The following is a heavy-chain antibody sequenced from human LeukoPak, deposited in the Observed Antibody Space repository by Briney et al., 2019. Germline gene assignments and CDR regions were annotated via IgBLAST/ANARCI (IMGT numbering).Heavy chain of an antibody. D-gene: IGHD6-13*01. CDR1: GFTFSSYG. Sequence: GGSLRLSCAASGFTFSSYGMHWVRQAPGKGLEWVAVIWYDGSNKYYADSVKGRFTISRDNSKNTLYLQMNSLRAEDTAVYYCARDPYSSSWYLIYYYGMDVWGQGTTVTVSS. CDR3: ARDPYSSSWYLIYYYGMDV. V-gene: IGHV3-33*01. CDR2: IWYDGSNK. J-gene: IGHJ6*02.